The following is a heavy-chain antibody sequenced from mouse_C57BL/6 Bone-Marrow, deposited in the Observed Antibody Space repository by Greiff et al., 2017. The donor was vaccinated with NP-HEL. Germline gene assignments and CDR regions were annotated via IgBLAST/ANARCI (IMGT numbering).Heavy chain of an antibody. V-gene: IGHV14-1*01. Sequence: VQLKQSGAELVRPGASVKLSCTASGFNFTDYFMHWVKQRPEQGLAWIGMIDPDDGDTEYAPKFQGKATMTADTSSNTAYLQLSSLTSEDTAVYYCTTGYGEDSFADWGEGTLVTGSA. J-gene: IGHJ3*01. CDR1: GFNFTDYF. CDR2: IDPDDGDT. CDR3: TTGYGEDSFAD. D-gene: IGHD2-13*01.